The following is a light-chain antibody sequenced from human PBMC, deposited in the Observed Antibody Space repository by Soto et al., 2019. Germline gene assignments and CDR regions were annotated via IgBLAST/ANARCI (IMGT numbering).Light chain of an antibody. J-gene: IGKJ1*01. CDR1: QNIYYN. CDR3: LQYHNLWA. V-gene: IGKV3-15*01. CDR2: RAS. Sequence: ILMTQSRATVSVSPGESATLSCRASQNIYYNVAWYQQRPGQAPRLLIYRASTRAPGVPARFSGSGSGTEFTLTISSLQPEDFTVYSCLQYHNLWAFGQGTKVEI.